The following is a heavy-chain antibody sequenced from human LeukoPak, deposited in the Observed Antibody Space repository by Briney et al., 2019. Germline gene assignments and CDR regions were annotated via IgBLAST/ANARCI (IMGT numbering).Heavy chain of an antibody. CDR3: ARSYYYMDV. CDR1: GGSFSGYY. V-gene: IGHV4-34*01. CDR2: INHSGST. J-gene: IGHJ6*03. Sequence: SETLSLTCAVYGGSFSGYYWSWIRQPPGKGLEWIGEINHSGSTNYNPSLKSRVTISVDTSKNQFSLKLSSVTAADTAVYYCARSYYYMDVWGKGTTVTVSS.